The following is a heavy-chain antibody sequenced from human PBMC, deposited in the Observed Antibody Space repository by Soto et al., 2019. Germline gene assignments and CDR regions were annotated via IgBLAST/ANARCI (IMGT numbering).Heavy chain of an antibody. J-gene: IGHJ6*03. D-gene: IGHD3-9*01. CDR2: ISSSSSYI. V-gene: IGHV3-21*01. Sequence: GGSLRLSCAASGFTFSSYSMNWVRQAPGKGLEWVSSISSSSSYIYYADSVKGRFTISRDNAKNSLYLQMNSLRAEDTAVYYCARTLRYFDWSTSGYYYYYMDVWGKGTTVTVSS. CDR3: ARTLRYFDWSTSGYYYYYMDV. CDR1: GFTFSSYS.